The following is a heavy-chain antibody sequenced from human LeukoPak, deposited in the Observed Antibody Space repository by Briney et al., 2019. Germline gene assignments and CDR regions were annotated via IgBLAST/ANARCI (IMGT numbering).Heavy chain of an antibody. CDR2: IYSGGNT. CDR3: ASGYCSGGHCYSVYFQH. CDR1: GFTVSSNY. D-gene: IGHD2-15*01. Sequence: GGSLRLSCAASGFTVSSNYMSWVRQAPGKGLEWVSVIYSGGNTYYADSVKGRFTISRDNSKNTLYLQMNSLRAEDTAVCYCASGYCSGGHCYSVYFQHWGQGTLVTVSS. V-gene: IGHV3-53*01. J-gene: IGHJ1*01.